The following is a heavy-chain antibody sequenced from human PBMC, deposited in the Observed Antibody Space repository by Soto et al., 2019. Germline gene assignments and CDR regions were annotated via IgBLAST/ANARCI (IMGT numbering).Heavy chain of an antibody. CDR3: VRQSGRGWFAP. V-gene: IGHV4-39*01. D-gene: IGHD3-10*01. Sequence: QLQLQESGPRLVKPSETLSLSCPVSGDGIGSPSSWWGWIRQTPGERPEWIGSIYHSGTTYYKPSLQSRVTMSVDMSKNEFSLKLYFVTAADTAVYYCVRQSGRGWFAPWGQGILVTVSS. CDR2: IYHSGTT. CDR1: GDGIGSPSSW. J-gene: IGHJ5*02.